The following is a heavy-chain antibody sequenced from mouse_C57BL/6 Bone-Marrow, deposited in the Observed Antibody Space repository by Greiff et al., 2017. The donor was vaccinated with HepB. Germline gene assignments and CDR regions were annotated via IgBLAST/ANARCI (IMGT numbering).Heavy chain of an antibody. Sequence: QVQLQQSGAELARPGASVKLSCKASGYTFTSYWMHWVKQRPIQGLEWIGNIDPSDSETHYNQKFKDKATLTVDKSSSTAYMQLSSLTSEDSAVYYCAREVTTVVDYFDYWGQGTTLTVSS. J-gene: IGHJ2*01. V-gene: IGHV1-52*01. CDR1: GYTFTSYW. CDR2: IDPSDSET. D-gene: IGHD1-1*01. CDR3: AREVTTVVDYFDY.